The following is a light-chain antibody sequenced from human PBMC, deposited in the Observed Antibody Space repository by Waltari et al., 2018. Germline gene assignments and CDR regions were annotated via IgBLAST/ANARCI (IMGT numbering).Light chain of an antibody. V-gene: IGKV3-20*01. CDR3: QKYDRLPAT. CDR2: GAS. Sequence: EIVLTQSPGTLSLSPRERGTLSCRASQSVSRFLAWYQQKPGQAPRLLIYGASTRATSIPDRFSGSGSGTDFSLTISRLEPEDFAVYYCQKYDRLPATFGQGTKVEIK. J-gene: IGKJ1*01. CDR1: QSVSRF.